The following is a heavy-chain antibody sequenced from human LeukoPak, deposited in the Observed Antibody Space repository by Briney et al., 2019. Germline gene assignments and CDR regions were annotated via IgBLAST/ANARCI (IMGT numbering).Heavy chain of an antibody. CDR3: ARTPGLYSSSFNWFDP. J-gene: IGHJ5*02. V-gene: IGHV1-3*01. D-gene: IGHD6-13*01. CDR2: INAGNGNT. CDR1: GYTSTSYA. Sequence: VASVKVSCKASGYTSTSYAMHWVRQAPGQRLEWMGWINAGNGNTKYSQKFQGRVTITRDTSASTAYMELSSLRSEDTAVYYCARTPGLYSSSFNWFDPWGQGTLVTVSS.